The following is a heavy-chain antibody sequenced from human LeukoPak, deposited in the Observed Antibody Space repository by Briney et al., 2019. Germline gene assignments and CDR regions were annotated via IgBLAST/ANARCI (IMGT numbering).Heavy chain of an antibody. V-gene: IGHV5-10-1*01. CDR1: GYSFTSYW. D-gene: IGHD4-17*01. Sequence: GESLKISCKGSGYSFTSYWISWVRQMPGKGLEWMGRIDPSDSYTNYSPSFQGHVTISADKTISTAYLQWSSLKASDTAMYYCARQTVTTDGMDVWGKGTTVTVSS. J-gene: IGHJ6*04. CDR3: ARQTVTTDGMDV. CDR2: IDPSDSYT.